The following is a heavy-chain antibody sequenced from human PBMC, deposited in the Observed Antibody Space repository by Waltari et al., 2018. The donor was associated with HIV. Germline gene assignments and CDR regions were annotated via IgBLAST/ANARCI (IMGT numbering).Heavy chain of an antibody. J-gene: IGHJ6*02. CDR3: ARDTLNLYFGLDV. V-gene: IGHV3-48*02. Sequence: EVQLVESGGGLVQPGRSLRLSCAASGFSFSDYAINWVRQAPGNGLEWISYISSSSSNIKYADSVKGRFTISRDNTKRSLDLHMNNLRDEDTAVYFCARDTLNLYFGLDVWGQGTTVSVSS. CDR2: ISSSSSNI. CDR1: GFSFSDYA.